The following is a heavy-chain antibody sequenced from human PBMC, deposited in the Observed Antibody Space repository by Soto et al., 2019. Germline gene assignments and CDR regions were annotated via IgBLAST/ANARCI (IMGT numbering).Heavy chain of an antibody. CDR3: ARVGYDILTGYYKGAFDI. V-gene: IGHV1-8*01. Sequence: QVQLVQSGAEVKKPGASVKVYCKASGYTFTSYDINWVRQATGQGLEWMGWMNPNSGNTGYAQKFQGRVTMTRNTSISTAYMELSSLRSEDTAVYYCARVGYDILTGYYKGAFDIWGQGTMVTVSS. D-gene: IGHD3-9*01. J-gene: IGHJ3*02. CDR2: MNPNSGNT. CDR1: GYTFTSYD.